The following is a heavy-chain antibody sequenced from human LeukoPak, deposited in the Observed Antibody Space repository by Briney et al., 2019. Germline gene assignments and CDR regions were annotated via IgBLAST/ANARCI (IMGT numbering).Heavy chain of an antibody. CDR2: ISGSGGST. CDR1: GFTFSSYA. D-gene: IGHD3-10*01. CDR3: AKGTYYYGSGTTNPFDS. J-gene: IGHJ4*02. V-gene: IGHV3-23*01. Sequence: GGSLRLSCAASGFTFSSYAMSWVRQAPGKGLEWVSAISGSGGSTYYADSVKGRFTISRDNSKNTLYLQMNSLRAEDTAVYYCAKGTYYYGSGTTNPFDSWGQGTLLTVSS.